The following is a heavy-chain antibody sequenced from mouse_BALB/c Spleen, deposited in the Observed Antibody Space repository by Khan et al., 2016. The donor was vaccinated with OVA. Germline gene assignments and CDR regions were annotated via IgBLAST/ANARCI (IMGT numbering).Heavy chain of an antibody. D-gene: IGHD2-1*01. CDR2: INTYTGEP. CDR1: GYTFTNYV. CDR3: ARGNRDFDC. J-gene: IGHJ2*01. V-gene: IGHV9-3-1*01. Sequence: QIQLVQSGPELKKPGETVKISCKASGYTFTNYVMNWVKQAPEKVLKWMGWINTYTGEPTYSDDFKGRFAFSLETSASTAYLQINNLKNEDTATXFCARGNRDFDCWGQGTTLTVSS.